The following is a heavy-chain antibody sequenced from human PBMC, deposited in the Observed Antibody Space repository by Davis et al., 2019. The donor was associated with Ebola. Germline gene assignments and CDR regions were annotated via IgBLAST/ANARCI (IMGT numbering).Heavy chain of an antibody. CDR3: ARGSFYEYDSDKFYNHHWLDP. D-gene: IGHD2/OR15-2a*01. J-gene: IGHJ5*02. CDR2: IKSDGSKA. CDR1: GFTFRNYA. Sequence: GESLKISCAASGFTFRNYAMHWIRQAPGKGLVWVSRIKSDGSKADYAESVRGRFTISRDNANNILHLQMNSLRADDTAVYYCARGSFYEYDSDKFYNHHWLDPWGQGTLVTVSS. V-gene: IGHV3-74*01.